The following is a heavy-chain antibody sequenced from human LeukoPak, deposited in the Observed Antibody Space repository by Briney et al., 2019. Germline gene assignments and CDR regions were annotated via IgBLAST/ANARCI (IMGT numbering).Heavy chain of an antibody. CDR1: GFTFSNYW. Sequence: GGSLRLSCAASGFTFSNYWMSWVRQAPGKGLEWVSAISGSGGSTYYADSVKGRFTISRDNSKNTLYLQMNSLRAEDTAVYYCAKDGDYDSGGYPAYYFDYWGQGTLVTVSS. CDR2: ISGSGGST. D-gene: IGHD3-22*01. CDR3: AKDGDYDSGGYPAYYFDY. J-gene: IGHJ4*02. V-gene: IGHV3-23*01.